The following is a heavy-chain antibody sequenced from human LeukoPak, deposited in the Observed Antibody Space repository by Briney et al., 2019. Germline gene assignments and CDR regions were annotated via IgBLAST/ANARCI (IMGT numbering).Heavy chain of an antibody. Sequence: ASVKVSCKASGGTFSSYAISWVRRAPGQGLEWMGRIIPIFGTANYAQKFQGRVTITTDESTSTAYMELSSLRSEDTAVYYCARDRLYCSGGSCYLDYWGQGTLVTVSS. CDR2: IIPIFGTA. CDR1: GGTFSSYA. CDR3: ARDRLYCSGGSCYLDY. D-gene: IGHD2-15*01. V-gene: IGHV1-69*05. J-gene: IGHJ4*02.